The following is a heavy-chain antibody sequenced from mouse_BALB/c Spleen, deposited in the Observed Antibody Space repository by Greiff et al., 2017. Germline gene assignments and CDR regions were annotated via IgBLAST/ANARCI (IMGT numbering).Heavy chain of an antibody. J-gene: IGHJ4*01. Sequence: EVMLVESGGGLVQPGGSMKLSCVASGFTFSSYWMSWVRQSPEKGLEWVAEIRLKSDNYATHYAESVKGKFTISRDDSKSRLYLQMNSLRAEDTGIYYCTSMDYWGQGTSVTVSS. CDR1: GFTFSSYW. V-gene: IGHV6-6*02. CDR3: TSMDY. CDR2: IRLKSDNYAT.